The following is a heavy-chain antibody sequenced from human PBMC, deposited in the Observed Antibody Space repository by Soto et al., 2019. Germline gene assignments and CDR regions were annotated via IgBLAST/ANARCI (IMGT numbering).Heavy chain of an antibody. J-gene: IGHJ6*02. CDR3: AVCQLLQNYYYYDMDV. CDR1: GFTFSSYA. Sequence: GGSLRLSCAASGFTFSSYAMSWVRQAPGKGLEWVSASSGSGGSTYYADSEKGRFTISRDNSKNTLYLQINSLRAEDTAVYYCAVCQLLQNYYYYDMDVWGQGTTVTVSS. CDR2: SSGSGGST. D-gene: IGHD2-2*01. V-gene: IGHV3-23*01.